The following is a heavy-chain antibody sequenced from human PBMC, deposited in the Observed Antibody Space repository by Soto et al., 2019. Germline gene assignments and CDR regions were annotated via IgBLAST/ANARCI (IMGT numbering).Heavy chain of an antibody. CDR1: GYTFTSYD. CDR2: MNPNSGNT. J-gene: IGHJ4*02. CDR3: AIVGARPAGY. Sequence: QVQLVQSGAEVKKPGASVKVSCKASGYTFTSYDITWVRQATGQGLEWMGWMNPNSGNTGYAKKCQGRVTMTRNTAINTDYMELSSVSSEDTDVSECAIVGARPAGYWGQGTLVTVSS. D-gene: IGHD1-26*01. V-gene: IGHV1-8*02.